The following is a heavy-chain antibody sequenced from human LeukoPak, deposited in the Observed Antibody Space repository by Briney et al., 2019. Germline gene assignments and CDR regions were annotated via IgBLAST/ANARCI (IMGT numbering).Heavy chain of an antibody. V-gene: IGHV4-59*01. CDR3: ARDSGYSYGYDY. CDR1: GVSISSYY. CDR2: IYYSGST. Sequence: PSETLSLTCTVSGVSISSYYWSWIRQPPGKGLEWIGYIYYSGSTNYNPSLKSRVTISVDTSKNQFSLKLSSVTAADTAVYYCARDSGYSYGYDYWGQGILVTVSS. J-gene: IGHJ4*02. D-gene: IGHD5-18*01.